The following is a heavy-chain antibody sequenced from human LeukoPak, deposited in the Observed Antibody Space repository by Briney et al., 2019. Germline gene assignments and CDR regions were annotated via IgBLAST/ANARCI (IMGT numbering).Heavy chain of an antibody. CDR3: AVRFLEWLSRYYYYYGMDV. V-gene: IGHV1-69*13. Sequence: SVKVSCKASGGTFSSYAISWVRQAPGQGLEWMGGIIPIFGTANYAQKFQGRVTITAGESTSTAYMELSSLRSEDTAVYYCAVRFLEWLSRYYYYYGMDVWGQGTTVTVSS. D-gene: IGHD3-3*01. CDR2: IIPIFGTA. J-gene: IGHJ6*02. CDR1: GGTFSSYA.